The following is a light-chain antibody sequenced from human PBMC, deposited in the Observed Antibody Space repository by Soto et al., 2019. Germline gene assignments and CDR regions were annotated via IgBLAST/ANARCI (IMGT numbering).Light chain of an antibody. CDR1: QSVSSSY. CDR2: GAS. CDR3: QQYGSSPRT. J-gene: IGKJ1*01. Sequence: EIVLTQSPGTLSLSPGERATLSCRASQSVSSSYLAWYQQKPGQAPRLLIYGASSRATGIPDRFSGSGSGPDFTLTISRLEPEDFAVYYCQQYGSSPRTFGQGTKVETK. V-gene: IGKV3-20*01.